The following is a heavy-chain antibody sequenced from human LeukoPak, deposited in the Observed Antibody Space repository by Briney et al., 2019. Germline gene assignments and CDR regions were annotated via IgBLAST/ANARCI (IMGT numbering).Heavy chain of an antibody. CDR3: ARGLTVAGRNFDY. Sequence: SETLSLTCTVSGGSISSSSYYWGWIRQPPGKGLEWIGCIYYSGSTYYNPSLKSRAAISVDTSKTQFSLKLSSVTAADTAVYYCARGLTVAGRNFDYWGQGTLVTVSS. V-gene: IGHV4-39*07. CDR1: GGSISSSSYY. D-gene: IGHD6-19*01. CDR2: IYYSGST. J-gene: IGHJ4*02.